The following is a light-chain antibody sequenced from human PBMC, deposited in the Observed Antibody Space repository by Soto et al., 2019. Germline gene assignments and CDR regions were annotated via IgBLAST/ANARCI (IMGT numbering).Light chain of an antibody. J-gene: IGKJ1*01. Sequence: EVVLTQSPGTLSLSPGERATLSCRAGQSVSGSDLAWYQQKPVQAPRLLISGVSNRATGTPDRFSGSGSGTDFTLTISSLEPEDFAVFYCHQYGTSPPTFGPGTKVEI. V-gene: IGKV3-20*01. CDR3: HQYGTSPPT. CDR1: QSVSGSD. CDR2: GVS.